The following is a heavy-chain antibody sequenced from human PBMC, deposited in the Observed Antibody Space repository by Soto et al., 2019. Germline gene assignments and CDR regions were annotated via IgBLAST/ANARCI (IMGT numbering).Heavy chain of an antibody. CDR3: AREGTTKPFDY. CDR2: ISYDGSNK. J-gene: IGHJ4*02. V-gene: IGHV3-30-3*01. CDR1: GFTFSSYA. D-gene: IGHD1-1*01. Sequence: QVQLVESRGGVVQPGRSLRLSCAASGFTFSSYAMHWVRQAPGKGLEWVAVISYDGSNKYYADSVKGRFTISRDNSKNTLYLQMNSLRAEDTAVYYCAREGTTKPFDYWGQGTLVTVSS.